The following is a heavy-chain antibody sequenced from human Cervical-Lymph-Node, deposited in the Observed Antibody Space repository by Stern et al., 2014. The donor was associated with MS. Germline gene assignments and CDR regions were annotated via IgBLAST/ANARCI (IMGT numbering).Heavy chain of an antibody. CDR2: ISTISSYM. D-gene: IGHD4-17*01. Sequence: EVQLVESGGGLVKPGGSLRLSCAASGFTFNSYNMNWVRQAPGKGLEWVASISTISSYMFYADSVKGRFTISRDNAKNSLYLQMNSLGAEDTAVYFCARESRDYGDYDYWGQGTLVTVSS. J-gene: IGHJ4*02. CDR3: ARESRDYGDYDY. CDR1: GFTFNSYN. V-gene: IGHV3-21*01.